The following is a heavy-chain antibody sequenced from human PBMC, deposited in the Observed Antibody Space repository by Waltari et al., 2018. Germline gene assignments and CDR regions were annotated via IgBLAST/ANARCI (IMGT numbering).Heavy chain of an antibody. V-gene: IGHV3-53*01. Sequence: EVQLVESGGGLIQPGGSLRLSCAVSGFTVSNNYMGWVRQAPGKGLEWVSVIYSGGSTYYVDSVKGRFTISRDSSKNRLYLQMNSLRAEDTAVYYCARLWFGELARDYWGQGTLVTVSS. CDR3: ARLWFGELARDY. D-gene: IGHD3-10*01. CDR2: IYSGGST. CDR1: GFTVSNNY. J-gene: IGHJ4*02.